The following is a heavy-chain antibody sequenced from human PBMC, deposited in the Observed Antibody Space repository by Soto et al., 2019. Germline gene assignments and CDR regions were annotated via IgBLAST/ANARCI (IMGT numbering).Heavy chain of an antibody. CDR3: ARGGQLVQYYYYYGMDV. D-gene: IGHD6-13*01. CDR2: INHSGST. CDR1: GGSFSGYY. J-gene: IGHJ6*02. V-gene: IGHV4-34*01. Sequence: SETLSLTCAVYGGSFSGYYWSWIRQPPGKGLEWIGEINHSGSTNYNPSLKSRVTISVDTSKSQFSLKLSSVTAADTAVYYCARGGQLVQYYYYYGMDVWGQGTTVTVSS.